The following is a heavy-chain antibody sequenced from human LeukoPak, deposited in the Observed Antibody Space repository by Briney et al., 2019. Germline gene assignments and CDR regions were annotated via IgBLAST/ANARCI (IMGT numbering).Heavy chain of an antibody. J-gene: IGHJ4*02. V-gene: IGHV3-66*01. Sequence: GGSLRLSCAASGFTVSSNFMSWVRQAPGKGLEWVSVIYSGRSTSYADSVKGRFSISRDNSKNTVYLQMNTLRADDTAVYYCARALLGTNWKIFDSWGQGTLVTVSS. CDR2: IYSGRST. CDR3: ARALLGTNWKIFDS. D-gene: IGHD1-1*01. CDR1: GFTVSSNF.